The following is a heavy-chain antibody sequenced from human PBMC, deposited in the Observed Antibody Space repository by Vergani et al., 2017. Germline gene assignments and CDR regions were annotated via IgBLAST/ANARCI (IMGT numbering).Heavy chain of an antibody. D-gene: IGHD2-2*01. J-gene: IGHJ3*02. Sequence: QVQLQESGPGLVKPSQTLSLTCTVSGGSISSGHYYWSWIRRPPGKGLEWIGYIYYSGSTYYKASLKSRVTISVYTSHNQFSLKLSSVTAADTAVYYCARETCSSTSCLYLGVAFDIWGQGTMVTVSS. CDR1: GGSISSGHYY. CDR3: ARETCSSTSCLYLGVAFDI. CDR2: IYYSGST. V-gene: IGHV4-30-4*01.